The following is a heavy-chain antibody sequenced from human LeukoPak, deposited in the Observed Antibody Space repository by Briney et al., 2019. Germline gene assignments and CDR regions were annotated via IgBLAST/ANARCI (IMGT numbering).Heavy chain of an antibody. CDR2: IYYSGTT. CDR1: GDSFSTGYY. Sequence: PSETLSLTCTVSGDSFSTGYYWTWIRQHPGKGLEWIGYIYYSGTTYYNPSLKSRLTMSVDTSKNQFSLKVSSVTDADTAVYYCARGQSGYCPLDYWGQGILVTVSS. D-gene: IGHD3-3*01. J-gene: IGHJ4*02. V-gene: IGHV4-31*03. CDR3: ARGQSGYCPLDY.